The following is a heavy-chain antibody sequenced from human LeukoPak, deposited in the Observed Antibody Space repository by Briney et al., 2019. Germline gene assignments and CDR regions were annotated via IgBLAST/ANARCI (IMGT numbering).Heavy chain of an antibody. CDR2: MYHSVST. Sequence: SETLSLTCAVSGDSLSTDRYSCNWIRQPPGKGLEWIGYMYHSVSTDYNPSLKSRATISVDTSKNQFSLKLSSVTAGDTAVYYCARHGIQVDCWSGYYDYYYYMDVWGKGTTVTVSS. V-gene: IGHV4-30-2*01. CDR1: GDSLSTDRYS. CDR3: ARHGIQVDCWSGYYDYYYYMDV. D-gene: IGHD3-3*01. J-gene: IGHJ6*03.